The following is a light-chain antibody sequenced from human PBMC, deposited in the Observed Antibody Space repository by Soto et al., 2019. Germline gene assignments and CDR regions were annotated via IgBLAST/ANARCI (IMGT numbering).Light chain of an antibody. CDR1: QSVTTN. V-gene: IGKV3-15*01. CDR3: QQRSNWPRT. Sequence: EVVMTQSPATLSVSPGERVTFSCRASQSVTTNLAWYQHKPGQSPRLLISDASTGASGIPPRFSGSGSGTEFTLTIDRLQSADFAVYYCQQRSNWPRTFGQGTKVEIK. J-gene: IGKJ1*01. CDR2: DAS.